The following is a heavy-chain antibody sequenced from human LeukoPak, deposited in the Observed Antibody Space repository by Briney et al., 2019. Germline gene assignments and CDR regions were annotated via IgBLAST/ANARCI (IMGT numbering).Heavy chain of an antibody. CDR3: AKMVRIAVAGNGPIDY. CDR1: GFTFSSYA. D-gene: IGHD6-19*01. V-gene: IGHV3-23*01. Sequence: GGSLRLSCAASGFTFSSYAMSWVRQAPGKGLEWVSAISGSGGSTYYADSVKGRFTISRDNSKNTLYLQMNSLRAEDTAVYYCAKMVRIAVAGNGPIDYWGQGTLVTASS. CDR2: ISGSGGST. J-gene: IGHJ4*02.